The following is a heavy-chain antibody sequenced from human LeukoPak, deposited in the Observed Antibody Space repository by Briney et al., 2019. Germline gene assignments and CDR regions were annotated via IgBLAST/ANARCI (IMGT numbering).Heavy chain of an antibody. CDR3: ARWGGSYRGAFDI. CDR1: GFTFSSYA. D-gene: IGHD1-26*01. Sequence: GGSLRLSCAASGFTFSSYAMSWVRQAPGKGLEWVSAISGSGGSTYYADSVKGRFTISRDNSKNTLYLQMNSLRAEDTAVYYCARWGGSYRGAFDIWGQGTMVTVSS. V-gene: IGHV3-23*01. J-gene: IGHJ3*02. CDR2: ISGSGGST.